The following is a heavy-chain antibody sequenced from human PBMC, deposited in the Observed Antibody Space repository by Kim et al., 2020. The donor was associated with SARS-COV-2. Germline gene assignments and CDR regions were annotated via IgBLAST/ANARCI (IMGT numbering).Heavy chain of an antibody. D-gene: IGHD3-22*01. V-gene: IGHV3-9*01. CDR3: AKALFFQGGYYDSSFDY. Sequence: YADSVKGRFTISRDNAKNSLYLQMNSLRAEDTALYYCAKALFFQGGYYDSSFDYWGQGTLVTVSS. J-gene: IGHJ4*02.